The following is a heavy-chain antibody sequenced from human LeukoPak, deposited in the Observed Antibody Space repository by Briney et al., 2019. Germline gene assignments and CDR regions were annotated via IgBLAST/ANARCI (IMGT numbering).Heavy chain of an antibody. CDR1: GFTFSDYY. D-gene: IGHD1-26*01. J-gene: IGHJ4*02. CDR3: TRAVSGSPAPT. Sequence: SLRLSCAASGFTFSDYYMSWIRQAPGKGLEWVGFITSKAYGGTTEYAASVKGRFTISRDDSKSIAYLQMNSLKTEDTAVYYCTRAVSGSPAPTWGQGTLVTVSS. CDR2: ITSKAYGGTT. V-gene: IGHV3-49*03.